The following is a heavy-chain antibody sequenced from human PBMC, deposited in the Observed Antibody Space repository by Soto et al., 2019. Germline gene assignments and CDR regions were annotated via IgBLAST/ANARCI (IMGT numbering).Heavy chain of an antibody. CDR2: ISAYNGNT. CDR3: ATALTYYYDSSGSY. CDR1: GYTFTSYG. Sequence: ASVKVSCKASGYTFTSYGIIWVRQAPGQGLEWMGWISAYNGNTNYAQKLQGRVTMTTDTSTSTAYMELRSLRSDDTAVYYCATALTYYYDSSGSYWGQGTLVTVSS. V-gene: IGHV1-18*01. D-gene: IGHD3-22*01. J-gene: IGHJ4*02.